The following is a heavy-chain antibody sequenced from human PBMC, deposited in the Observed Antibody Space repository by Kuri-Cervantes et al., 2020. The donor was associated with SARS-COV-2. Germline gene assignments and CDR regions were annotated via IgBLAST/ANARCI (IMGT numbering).Heavy chain of an antibody. J-gene: IGHJ4*02. CDR1: EFTVVGNY. Sequence: GESLKISCEASEFTVVGNYMSWVRQAPGKGLEWVSSISSSSSYIYYADSVKGRFTISRDNAKNSLYLQMNSLRAEDTAVYYCARDSYYDSPGHWGQGTLVTVSS. V-gene: IGHV3-21*01. CDR2: ISSSSSYI. CDR3: ARDSYYDSPGH. D-gene: IGHD3-22*01.